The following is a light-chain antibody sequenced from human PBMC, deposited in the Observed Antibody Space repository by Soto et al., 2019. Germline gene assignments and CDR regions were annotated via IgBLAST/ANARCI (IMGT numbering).Light chain of an antibody. CDR1: ACNIGRDP. CDR2: ENN. Sequence: QSVLTQPPSASGAPGQRVTISWSGSACNIGRDPVNWYQQVPGTAPKLLIYENNHRPSGVPDRFSGSKSGTSASLVISGLQSEDEAEYFCAGWDGSLKGFVFGTGTKVTVL. J-gene: IGLJ1*01. CDR3: AGWDGSLKGFV. V-gene: IGLV1-44*01.